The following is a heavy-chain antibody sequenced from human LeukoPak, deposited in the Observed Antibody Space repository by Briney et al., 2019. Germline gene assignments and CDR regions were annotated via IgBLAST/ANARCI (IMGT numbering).Heavy chain of an antibody. J-gene: IGHJ5*02. D-gene: IGHD6-13*01. V-gene: IGHV4-34*01. CDR2: INRGST. Sequence: SETLSLTCAVYGGSFSGYYWSWIRQPPGKGLEWIGEINRGSTNYNPSLKSRVTISVDTSKNQFSLKLSSVTAADTAVYYCARGRITGYSSSWSFDPWGQGTLVTVSS. CDR3: ARGRITGYSSSWSFDP. CDR1: GGSFSGYY.